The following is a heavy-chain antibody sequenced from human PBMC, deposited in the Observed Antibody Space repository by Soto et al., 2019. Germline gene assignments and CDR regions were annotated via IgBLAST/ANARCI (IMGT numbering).Heavy chain of an antibody. Sequence: QVQLVESGGGVVQPGRSLSLSCAASGFTFGRYAMHWVRQAPGKGLEWVAVISSDGSIKYYADSVRGRFSNSRDNSKETLYLQMNSLRPEDTAVYYCSRTLSSGMEYTNFDFWGARTLVTVSA. CDR2: ISSDGSIK. V-gene: IGHV3-30-3*01. D-gene: IGHD5-18*01. J-gene: IGHJ4*02. CDR3: SRTLSSGMEYTNFDF. CDR1: GFTFGRYA.